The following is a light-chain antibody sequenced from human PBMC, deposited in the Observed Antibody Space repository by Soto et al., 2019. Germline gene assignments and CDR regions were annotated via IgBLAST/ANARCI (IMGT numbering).Light chain of an antibody. CDR3: CSYAGSSAYV. CDR2: EVS. CDR1: SSDVGSYNL. Sequence: QSVLTQPASVSGSPGQSITISCTGTSSDVGSYNLVSWYQQHPGKAPKVMIYEVSKRPSGVPNRFSGSKSGYTASLTISGLQAEDEADYCCCSYAGSSAYVFGTGTKVTVL. J-gene: IGLJ1*01. V-gene: IGLV2-23*02.